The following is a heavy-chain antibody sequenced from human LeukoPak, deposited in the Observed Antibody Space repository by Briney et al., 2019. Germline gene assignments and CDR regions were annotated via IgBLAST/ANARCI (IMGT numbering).Heavy chain of an antibody. Sequence: ASVKVSCKASGGTFSSYAISWVRQAPGQGLEWMGWSTIYNGNTKYAQKFQGRVSITADTSTTTAYMELRGLRSDDTAKYFCARDLNSRVPLAGWFDPWGQGTLVTVSS. CDR3: ARDLNSRVPLAGWFDP. J-gene: IGHJ5*02. CDR1: GGTFSSYA. CDR2: STIYNGNT. V-gene: IGHV1-18*01. D-gene: IGHD5-24*01.